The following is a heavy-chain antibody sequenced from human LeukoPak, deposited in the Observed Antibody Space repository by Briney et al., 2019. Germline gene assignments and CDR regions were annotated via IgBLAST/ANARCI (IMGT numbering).Heavy chain of an antibody. CDR2: IYYSGST. CDR1: GGSISSGSYY. Sequence: SETLSLTCTVSGGSISSGSYYWGWIRQPPGKGLDWIGSIYYSGSTYYNPSLKSRVTISVDTSNNQFSLKLSSVTAADMAVYYCARHGAMTGNFQHWGQGPLVTVSS. D-gene: IGHD3-9*01. CDR3: ARHGAMTGNFQH. V-gene: IGHV4-39*01. J-gene: IGHJ1*01.